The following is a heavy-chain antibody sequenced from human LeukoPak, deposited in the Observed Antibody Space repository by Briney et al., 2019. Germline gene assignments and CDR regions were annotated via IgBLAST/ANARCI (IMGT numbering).Heavy chain of an antibody. CDR1: GFTFSSYG. Sequence: GRSLRLSCAASGFTFSSYGMHWVRQAPGKGLEWLAVIWYDGSNKYYADSVKGRFTISRDNSKNTLYLQMNSLRAEDTAVYYCAREDALAYGGGACYGGFDYGGKGPWSPSPQ. CDR2: IWYDGSNK. J-gene: IGHJ4*03. D-gene: IGHD2-21*02. CDR3: AREDALAYGGGACYGGFDY. V-gene: IGHV3-33*01.